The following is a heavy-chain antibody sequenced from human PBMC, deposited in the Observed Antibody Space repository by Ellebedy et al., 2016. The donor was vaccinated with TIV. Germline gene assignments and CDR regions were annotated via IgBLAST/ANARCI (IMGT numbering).Heavy chain of an antibody. CDR1: GFVFSSYA. V-gene: IGHV3-23*01. Sequence: GESLKISCAASGFVFSSYAMSWVRQAPGRGLEWVSALSRSSDATYYADTVEGRFTISRDNSKDTLYLQMNSLRVDDTAVYYCVKGAFPVPTVMAVWGQGTTVTVSS. CDR3: VKGAFPVPTVMAV. J-gene: IGHJ6*02. CDR2: LSRSSDAT. D-gene: IGHD4-17*01.